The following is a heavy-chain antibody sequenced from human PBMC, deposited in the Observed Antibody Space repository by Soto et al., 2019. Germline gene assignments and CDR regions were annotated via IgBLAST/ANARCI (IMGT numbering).Heavy chain of an antibody. CDR1: GFTFSSYS. D-gene: IGHD3-22*01. CDR2: ISSSSSTI. J-gene: IGHJ4*02. Sequence: GGSLRLSCAASGFTFSSYSMNWVRQAPGKGLEWVSYISSSSSTIYYADSVKGRFTISRDNAKNSLYLQMNSLRDEDTAVYYCARDLPRNYSDMRNDYWGQGTRVTVSS. CDR3: ARDLPRNYSDMRNDY. V-gene: IGHV3-48*02.